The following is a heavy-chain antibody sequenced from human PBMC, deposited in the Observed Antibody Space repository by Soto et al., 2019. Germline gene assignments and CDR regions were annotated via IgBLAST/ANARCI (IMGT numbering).Heavy chain of an antibody. Sequence: DVQLLESGGGLVQPGGSLRLSCAASGFRFSTYDMSWVRQAPGKGLEWVSVMSGSGSGTYYADSVKGRFTISRDNSKNTLYLQMKSMRAEDTAVNYCVRQAKLTTVTANAGYYYGLDVWGQGTTVTVSS. J-gene: IGHJ6*02. CDR2: MSGSGSGT. V-gene: IGHV3-23*01. CDR1: GFRFSTYD. CDR3: VRQAKLTTVTANAGYYYGLDV. D-gene: IGHD4-4*01.